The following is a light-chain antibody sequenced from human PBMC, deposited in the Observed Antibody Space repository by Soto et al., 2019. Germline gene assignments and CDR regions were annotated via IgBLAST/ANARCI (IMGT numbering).Light chain of an antibody. CDR3: QQRSNWPRT. J-gene: IGKJ1*01. CDR2: DAS. V-gene: IGKV3-11*01. CDR1: QSVSSY. Sequence: EIVLTQSPATLSLYPGERATLSCRASQSVSSYLAWYQQKPGQAPRLLIYDASNRATGIPARLSGSGSGKDVTLTISSLEPEDFAVYYCQQRSNWPRTFGQGTKVEIK.